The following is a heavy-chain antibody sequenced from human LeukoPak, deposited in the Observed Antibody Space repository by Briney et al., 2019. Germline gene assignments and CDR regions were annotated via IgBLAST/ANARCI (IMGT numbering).Heavy chain of an antibody. Sequence: PGGSLRLSCAASGFTFSSNAMSWVRQAPGKGLEWVSSISSNGAQYADSVRGRFAIPRDNSKNTLYLQMNSLRVEDTAVYFCAKDPNGDYIGTFDIWGQGTMVTVSS. J-gene: IGHJ3*02. CDR3: AKDPNGDYIGTFDI. V-gene: IGHV3-23*01. CDR2: ISSNGA. CDR1: GFTFSSNA. D-gene: IGHD4-17*01.